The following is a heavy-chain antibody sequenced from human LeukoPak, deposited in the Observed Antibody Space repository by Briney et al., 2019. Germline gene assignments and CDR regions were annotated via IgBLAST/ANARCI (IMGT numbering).Heavy chain of an antibody. CDR1: GFTFNIYN. V-gene: IGHV3-21*01. CDR3: ARDHMMFVGFDI. J-gene: IGHJ3*02. Sequence: GGSLRLSCAASGFTFNIYNMNWVRQAPGKGLEWVSSISSSTSYMYYADSVKGRFTISRDNAKNSLYLQMNSLRAEDTAVYFCARDHMMFVGFDIWGQGTMVTVS. D-gene: IGHD3/OR15-3a*01. CDR2: ISSSTSYM.